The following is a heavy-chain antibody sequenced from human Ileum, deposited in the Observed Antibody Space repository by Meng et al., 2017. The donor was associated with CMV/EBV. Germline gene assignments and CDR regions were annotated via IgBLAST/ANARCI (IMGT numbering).Heavy chain of an antibody. CDR2: VYYTGIT. J-gene: IGHJ5*01. D-gene: IGHD6-13*01. V-gene: IGHV4-39*01. CDR3: ARQSSGYTSSPNKFDS. Sequence: GSIRTTSYYWGLIRQPPGKGLEWIGSVYYTGITYYNPSLKSRVTISVDTSKNQFSLKVNSVTATDTAVYYCARQSSGYTSSPNKFDSWGQGTLVTVSS. CDR1: GSIRTTSYY.